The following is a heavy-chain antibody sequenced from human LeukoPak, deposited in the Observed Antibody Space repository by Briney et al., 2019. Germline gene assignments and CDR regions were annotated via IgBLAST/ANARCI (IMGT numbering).Heavy chain of an antibody. CDR1: GFTVSSNY. V-gene: IGHV3-53*01. Sequence: PGGSLRLSCAASGFTVSSNYMSWVRQAPGKGLEWVSVIYSGGSTYYADSVKGRFTISRDNSKNTLYLQMNSLRAEDRAVYYCARVYCSSTSCYSYYYYYMDVWGKGTTVTVSS. J-gene: IGHJ6*03. CDR3: ARVYCSSTSCYSYYYYYMDV. CDR2: IYSGGST. D-gene: IGHD2-2*02.